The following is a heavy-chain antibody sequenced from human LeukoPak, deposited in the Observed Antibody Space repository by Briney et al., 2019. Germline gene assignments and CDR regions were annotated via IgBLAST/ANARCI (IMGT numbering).Heavy chain of an antibody. J-gene: IGHJ4*02. CDR1: GDSISRSTYY. Sequence: SETLSLTCTVSGDSISRSTYYWAWIRQPPGKGLEWIGSVYYGRSPYFNPSLKSRVTISVDTSKNQFSLKLSSVTAADTAVYYCARLSRYYDNSYWGQGTLVTVSS. CDR3: ARLSRYYDNSY. V-gene: IGHV4-39*01. D-gene: IGHD3-22*01. CDR2: VYYGRSP.